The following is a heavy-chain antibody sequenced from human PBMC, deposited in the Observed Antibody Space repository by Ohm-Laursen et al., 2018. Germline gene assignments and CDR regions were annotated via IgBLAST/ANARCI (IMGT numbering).Heavy chain of an antibody. D-gene: IGHD1-7*01. J-gene: IGHJ1*01. CDR3: ARGHTTITGTTLYFQH. Sequence: ASVKVSCKASGYTFTGYYMHWVRQAPGQGLEWMGWINPNSGGTNYAQKFQGRVTMTRDTSISTAYMELSRLRSDDTAVYYCARGHTTITGTTLYFQHWGQGTLVTVSS. CDR2: INPNSGGT. CDR1: GYTFTGYY. V-gene: IGHV1-2*02.